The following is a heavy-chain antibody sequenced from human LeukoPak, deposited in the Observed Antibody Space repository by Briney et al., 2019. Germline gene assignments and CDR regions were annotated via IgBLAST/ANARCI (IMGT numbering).Heavy chain of an antibody. V-gene: IGHV1-8*01. CDR3: ARAPYDILTGYYYYYYGMDV. D-gene: IGHD3-9*01. CDR2: MNPNSGNT. CDR1: GYTFTSYD. J-gene: IGHJ6*02. Sequence: ASVKVSCKASGYTFTSYDINWVRQATGQGLEWMGWMNPNSGNTGYAQKFQGRVTMTRNTSISTAYMELSSLRSEDTAVYYCARAPYDILTGYYYYYYGMDVWGQGTTVTVPS.